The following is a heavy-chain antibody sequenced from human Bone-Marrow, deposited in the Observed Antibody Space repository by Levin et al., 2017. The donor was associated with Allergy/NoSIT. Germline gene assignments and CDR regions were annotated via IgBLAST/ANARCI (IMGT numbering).Heavy chain of an antibody. D-gene: IGHD2-21*01. V-gene: IGHV3-33*06. CDR2: IWYDGSHT. CDR3: AKRLAPAYFEY. Sequence: GGSLRLSCTASGFTFDTSGMQWVRQAPGKGLEWVATIWYDGSHTYYGDFVEGRFTVSRDNSKNTVYLHMTNLGAEDTAVYYCAKRLAPAYFEYWGRGILVTVSS. J-gene: IGHJ4*02. CDR1: GFTFDTSG.